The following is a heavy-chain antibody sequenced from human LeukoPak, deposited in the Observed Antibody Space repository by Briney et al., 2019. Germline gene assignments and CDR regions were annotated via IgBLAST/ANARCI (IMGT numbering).Heavy chain of an antibody. D-gene: IGHD6-13*01. Sequence: RSQTLSLTCAISGDSVSSNSAAWNWIRQSPSRGLEWLGRTYYRSKWYNDYAVSVKSRITIRPDTSKNQFSLQLNSVTPEGTAVYYCAREYSSSYPYYYYYGMDVWGQGTTVTVSS. J-gene: IGHJ6*02. CDR2: TYYRSKWYN. V-gene: IGHV6-1*01. CDR1: GDSVSSNSAA. CDR3: AREYSSSYPYYYYYGMDV.